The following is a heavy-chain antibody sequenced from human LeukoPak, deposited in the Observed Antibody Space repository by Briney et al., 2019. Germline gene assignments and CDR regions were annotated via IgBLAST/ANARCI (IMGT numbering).Heavy chain of an antibody. J-gene: IGHJ6*03. Sequence: RASETLSLTCTVSGGSISSYYWSWIRQPPGKGLEWIGYIYYSGSTNYNPSLKSRVTISVDTSKNQFSLKLSSVTAADTAVYYCAREGGIAARLYYYYYMDVWGKGTTVTVSS. CDR3: AREGGIAARLYYYYYMDV. CDR1: GGSISSYY. CDR2: IYYSGST. D-gene: IGHD6-6*01. V-gene: IGHV4-59*01.